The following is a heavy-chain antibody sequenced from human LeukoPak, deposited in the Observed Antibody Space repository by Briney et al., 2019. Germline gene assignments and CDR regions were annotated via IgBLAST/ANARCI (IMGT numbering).Heavy chain of an antibody. CDR3: ARLPRAAAPQYLQH. CDR1: GGSISTSNYY. V-gene: IGHV4-39*01. D-gene: IGHD6-13*01. Sequence: PSETLSLTCTVSGGSISTSNYYWGWIRQPPGKGLECIGSIYYSGSTYYSSSLKSRVTISVDTSKNQFSLKLSSVTAADTAEYYCARLPRAAAPQYLQHWGQGTLVTVSS. CDR2: IYYSGST. J-gene: IGHJ1*01.